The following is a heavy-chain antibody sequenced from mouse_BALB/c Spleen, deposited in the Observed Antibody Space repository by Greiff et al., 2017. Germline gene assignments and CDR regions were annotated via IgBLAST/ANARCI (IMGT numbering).Heavy chain of an antibody. J-gene: IGHJ4*01. D-gene: IGHD4-1*01. Sequence: VKLVESGPELVKPGASVKMSCKASGYTFTDYVISWVKQRTGQGLEWIGEIYPGSGSTYYNEKFKGKATLTADKSSNTAYMQLSSLTSEDSAVYFCNWDEGYYAMDYWGQGTSVTVSS. CDR3: NWDEGYYAMDY. CDR2: IYPGSGST. V-gene: IGHV1-77*01. CDR1: GYTFTDYV.